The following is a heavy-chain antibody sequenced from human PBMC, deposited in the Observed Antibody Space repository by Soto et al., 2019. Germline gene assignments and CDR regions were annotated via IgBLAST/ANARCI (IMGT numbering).Heavy chain of an antibody. Sequence: SETLSLTCTVSGDSVSSGSYYWSWIRQPPGKGLEWIGYIYYSGSTNYNPSLKSRVTISVDTSKNQFSLKLSSVTAADTAVYYCAASREYGSGSYYNAGIDYWGQGTLVTVSS. V-gene: IGHV4-61*01. J-gene: IGHJ4*02. CDR3: AASREYGSGSYYNAGIDY. CDR2: IYYSGST. D-gene: IGHD3-10*01. CDR1: GDSVSSGSYY.